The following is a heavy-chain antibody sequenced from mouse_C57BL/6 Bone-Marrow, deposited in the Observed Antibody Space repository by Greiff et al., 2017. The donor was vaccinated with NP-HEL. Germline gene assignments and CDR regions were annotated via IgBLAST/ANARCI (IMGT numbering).Heavy chain of an antibody. D-gene: IGHD2-3*01. CDR1: EYEFPSHD. Sequence: EVKLMESGGGLVQPGESLKLSCESNEYEFPSHDMSWVRKTPEKRLELVAAITSDGGSTYYPDPMERRFIISRDNTKKTLYLQMSSLRSEDTALYYCARHYDGYYEDYWGQGTTLTVSS. V-gene: IGHV5-2*01. CDR2: ITSDGGST. J-gene: IGHJ2*01. CDR3: ARHYDGYYEDY.